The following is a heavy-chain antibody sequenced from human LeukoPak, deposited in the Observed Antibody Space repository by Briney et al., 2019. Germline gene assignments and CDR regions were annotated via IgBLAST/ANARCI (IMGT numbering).Heavy chain of an antibody. CDR1: GGSISSYY. CDR2: SYYSGST. Sequence: SETLSLTCTVSGGSISSYYWSWIRQTPGKGLEWIGDSYYSGSTNYNSSLKSRVTISVDTSKNQFSLKLSSVTAADTAVYYCARHTDIAALSSLNYWGQGTLVTVSS. J-gene: IGHJ4*02. V-gene: IGHV4-59*08. CDR3: ARHTDIAALSSLNY. D-gene: IGHD6-13*01.